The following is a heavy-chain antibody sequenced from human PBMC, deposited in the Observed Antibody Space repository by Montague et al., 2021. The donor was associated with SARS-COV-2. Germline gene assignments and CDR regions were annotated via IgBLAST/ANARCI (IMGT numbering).Heavy chain of an antibody. V-gene: IGHV4-39*07. CDR1: GGSISSSSYY. CDR2: IYYSGST. CDR3: AKTLMTRVTTWAFDI. Sequence: SETLSLTCTVSGGSISSSSYYWGWIRQPPGKGLEWIGSIYYSGSTYYNPSLKSRVTITVDTSKKQFSLKLSSVTAEDTALYYCAKTLMTRVTTWAFDIWGQGTTVTVSS. D-gene: IGHD4-17*01. J-gene: IGHJ3*02.